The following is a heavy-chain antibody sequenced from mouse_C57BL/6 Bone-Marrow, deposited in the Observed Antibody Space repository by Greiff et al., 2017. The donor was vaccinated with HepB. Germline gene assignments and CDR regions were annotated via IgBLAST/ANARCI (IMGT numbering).Heavy chain of an antibody. Sequence: EVKVEESGGGLVKPGGSLKLSCAASGFTFSDYGMHWVRQAPEKGLEWVAYISSGSSTIYYADTVKGRFTISRDNAKNTLFLQMTSLRSEDTAMYYCARRRSLYDGYYDYFDYWGQGTTLTVSS. CDR2: ISSGSSTI. D-gene: IGHD2-3*01. CDR3: ARRRSLYDGYYDYFDY. J-gene: IGHJ2*01. CDR1: GFTFSDYG. V-gene: IGHV5-17*01.